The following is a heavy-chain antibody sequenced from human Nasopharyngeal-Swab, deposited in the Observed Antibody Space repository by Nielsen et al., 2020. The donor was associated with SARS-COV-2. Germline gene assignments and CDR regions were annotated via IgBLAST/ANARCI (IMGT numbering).Heavy chain of an antibody. V-gene: IGHV3-15*01. D-gene: IGHD3-22*01. CDR1: GFTFSSYA. Sequence: GESLKISCAASGFTFSSYAMSWVREAPGKGLEWVGRIKSKTDGGTTDYAAPVKGRFTISRDDSKNTLYLQMNSLKTEDTAVYYCTTERLNYYDSSGPIFDYWGQGTLVTVSS. J-gene: IGHJ4*02. CDR2: IKSKTDGGTT. CDR3: TTERLNYYDSSGPIFDY.